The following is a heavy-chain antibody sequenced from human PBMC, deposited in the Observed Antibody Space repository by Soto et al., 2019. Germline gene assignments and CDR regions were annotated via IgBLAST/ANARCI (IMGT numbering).Heavy chain of an antibody. Sequence: SETLSLTCTVSGGSISSGGYYWSWIRQHPGKGLEWIGYIYYSGSTYYNPSLKSRVTISVDTSKNQFSLKLSSVTAADTAVYYCARFDPLSGSYSETDAFDIWDQGTMVTVSS. CDR2: IYYSGST. CDR3: ARFDPLSGSYSETDAFDI. V-gene: IGHV4-31*03. J-gene: IGHJ3*02. D-gene: IGHD3-10*01. CDR1: GGSISSGGYY.